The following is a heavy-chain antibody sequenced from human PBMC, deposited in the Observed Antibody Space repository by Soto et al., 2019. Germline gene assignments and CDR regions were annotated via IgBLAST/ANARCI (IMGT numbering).Heavy chain of an antibody. D-gene: IGHD4-17*01. Sequence: PSETLSLTCIISGAPVSDSLSYWGWIRQPPGKRPEWIGNIYFSGITSYNPSLKRRVTISVDTSKNQFSLDLSSVTAADTAMYYCARQPYGDYRYFFNHWGQGTPVTVSS. V-gene: IGHV4-39*01. CDR3: ARQPYGDYRYFFNH. CDR2: IYFSGIT. J-gene: IGHJ1*01. CDR1: GAPVSDSLSY.